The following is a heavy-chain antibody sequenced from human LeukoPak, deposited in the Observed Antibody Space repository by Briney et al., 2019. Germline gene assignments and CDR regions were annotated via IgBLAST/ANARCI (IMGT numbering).Heavy chain of an antibody. CDR2: ISSSSSTI. CDR3: ARGGGAAGKYYYYYGMDV. V-gene: IGHV3-48*01. Sequence: GGSLRLSCAASGFTFSSYRMNWVRQAPGKGLEWVSYISSSSSTIYYADSVKGRFTISRDNAKNSLYLQMNSLRAEDTAVYYCARGGGAAGKYYYYYGMDVWGQGTTVTVSS. J-gene: IGHJ6*02. D-gene: IGHD6-13*01. CDR1: GFTFSSYR.